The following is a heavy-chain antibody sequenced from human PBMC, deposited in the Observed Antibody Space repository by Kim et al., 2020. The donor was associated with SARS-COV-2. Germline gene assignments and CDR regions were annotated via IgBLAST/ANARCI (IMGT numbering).Heavy chain of an antibody. CDR3: ARGRWGYYGSGSPRGDY. Sequence: LRSRVTISVDTSKNQFSLKLGSVTAADTAVYYCARGRWGYYGSGSPRGDYWGQGTLVTVSS. V-gene: IGHV4-34*01. J-gene: IGHJ4*02. D-gene: IGHD3-10*01.